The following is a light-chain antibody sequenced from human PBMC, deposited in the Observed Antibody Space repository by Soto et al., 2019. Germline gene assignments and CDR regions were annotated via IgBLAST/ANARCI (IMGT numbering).Light chain of an antibody. CDR1: QNINNF. CDR2: DAS. CDR3: QHRGR. V-gene: IGKV3-11*01. Sequence: VLTQSPATLFLSPGDRATLSCRAGQNINNFIAWYQHKPGQAPRLLIYDASNRATGIPGRFSGSGSGTDFTLTITSLESEDFAVYYCQHRGRFGQGTKVDIK. J-gene: IGKJ1*01.